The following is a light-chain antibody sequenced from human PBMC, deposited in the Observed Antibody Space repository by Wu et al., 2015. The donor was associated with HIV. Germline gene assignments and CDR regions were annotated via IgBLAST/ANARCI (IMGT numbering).Light chain of an antibody. Sequence: EIFLTQSPGTLSLSPGERATLSCRASQSVRVNYLAWYQQKPGQAPRVLIYGASSRATGIPDRFSGRGSGTDFTLTISRLEPEDFAVYYCQQYASSITFGQGTRLEIK. CDR2: GAS. J-gene: IGKJ5*01. V-gene: IGKV3-20*01. CDR1: QSVRVNY. CDR3: QQYASSIT.